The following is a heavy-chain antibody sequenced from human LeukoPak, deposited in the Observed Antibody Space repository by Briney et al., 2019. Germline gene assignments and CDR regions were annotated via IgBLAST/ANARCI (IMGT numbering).Heavy chain of an antibody. J-gene: IGHJ5*02. CDR2: INPNSGGT. V-gene: IGHV1-2*02. CDR3: ARDSSGWYGAGSGWFDP. CDR1: GYIFTGYY. D-gene: IGHD6-19*01. Sequence: ASVKVSCKASGYIFTGYYMHWVRQAPGQGLEWMGWINPNSGGTNYAQKFQGRVTMTRDTSISTAYMELSRLRSDDTAVYYCARDSSGWYGAGSGWFDPWGQGTLVTVSS.